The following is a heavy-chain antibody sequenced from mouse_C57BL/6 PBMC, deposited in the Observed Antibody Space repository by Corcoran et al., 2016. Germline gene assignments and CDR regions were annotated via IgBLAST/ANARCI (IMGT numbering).Heavy chain of an antibody. CDR2: INTYSGVP. CDR3: ATVTWRQLRLRPLAY. Sequence: QIQLVQSGPELKKPGETVKISCKASGYTFTTYGMSWVKQAPGKGLKWMGWINTYSGVPTYADDFKGRFAFSLETSDSTAYLQINNVKNEDTATYFCATVTWRQLRLRPLAYWGQGTLVTVSA. D-gene: IGHD3-2*02. J-gene: IGHJ3*01. V-gene: IGHV9-3*01. CDR1: GYTFTTYG.